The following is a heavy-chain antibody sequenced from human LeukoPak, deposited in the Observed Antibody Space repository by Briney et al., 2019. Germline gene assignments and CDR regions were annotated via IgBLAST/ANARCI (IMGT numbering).Heavy chain of an antibody. CDR1: GYTFTGYY. J-gene: IGHJ6*02. Sequence: GASVKVSCKASGYTFTGYYMHWVRQAPGKGLEWVAVISYDGSNKYYADSVKGRFTISRDNSKNPMYLQMNSLRAEDTAVYYCARERKAPRPYSYSGMAVWAQGPPVTVSS. CDR2: ISYDGSNK. CDR3: ARERKAPRPYSYSGMAV. D-gene: IGHD3-22*01. V-gene: IGHV3-30-3*01.